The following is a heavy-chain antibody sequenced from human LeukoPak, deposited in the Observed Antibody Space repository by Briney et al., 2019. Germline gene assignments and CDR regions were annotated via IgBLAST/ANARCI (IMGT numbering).Heavy chain of an antibody. CDR1: GYTFTGYY. J-gene: IGHJ6*02. D-gene: IGHD4-17*01. CDR2: INPNSGGT. Sequence: ASVKVSCKASGYTFTGYYMHWVRQAPGQGLEWMGWINPNSGGTNYVQKFQGRVTMTRDTSISTAYMELSRLRSDDTAVYYCARDYGDLLYYYYGMDVWGQGTTVTVSS. CDR3: ARDYGDLLYYYYGMDV. V-gene: IGHV1-2*02.